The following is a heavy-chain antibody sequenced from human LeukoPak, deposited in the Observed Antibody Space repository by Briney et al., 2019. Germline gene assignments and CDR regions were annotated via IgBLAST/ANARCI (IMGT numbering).Heavy chain of an antibody. J-gene: IGHJ4*02. CDR3: VRDLGGRSGH. CDR2: INEDGSTT. CDR1: GFTFSSNW. D-gene: IGHD1-26*01. V-gene: IGHV3-74*01. Sequence: GSLRLXXAASGFTFSSNWMHWVRQAPGKGLVWVSRINEDGSTTNYADSVKGRSTIFRDNAKNTLYLQMNSLRAEDTAVYYCVRDLGGRSGHWGQGTLVTVSS.